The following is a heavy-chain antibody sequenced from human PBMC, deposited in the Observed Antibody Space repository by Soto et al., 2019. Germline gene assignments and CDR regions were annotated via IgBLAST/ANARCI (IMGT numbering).Heavy chain of an antibody. CDR3: ASSPIAAAGTYLGY. J-gene: IGHJ4*02. D-gene: IGHD6-13*01. V-gene: IGHV3-48*03. CDR2: ISSGGRTI. CDR1: GFTFSSYE. Sequence: EVQLVESGGGLVQPGGSLRLSCAASGFTFSSYEIKWVRQAPGKGLEWVSYISSGGRTIFYADSEKGRFTISRDNAKKSLYLQMNSLRAEDTAVYYCASSPIAAAGTYLGYWGQGTLVTVSS.